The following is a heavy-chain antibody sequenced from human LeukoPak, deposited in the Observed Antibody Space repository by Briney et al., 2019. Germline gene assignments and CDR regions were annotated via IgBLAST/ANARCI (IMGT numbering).Heavy chain of an antibody. D-gene: IGHD1-26*01. Sequence: GASVKVSCKASGGTFSSYAISRVRQAPGQGLEWMGGIIPIFGTANYAQKFQGRVTITADESTSTAYMELSSLRSEDTAVYYCAAGREWETGPDYWGQGTLVTVSS. CDR1: GGTFSSYA. CDR2: IIPIFGTA. CDR3: AAGREWETGPDY. J-gene: IGHJ4*02. V-gene: IGHV1-69*13.